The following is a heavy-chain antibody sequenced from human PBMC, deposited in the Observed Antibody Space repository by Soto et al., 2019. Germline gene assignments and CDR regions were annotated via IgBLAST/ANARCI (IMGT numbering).Heavy chain of an antibody. CDR1: GGSISSSYY. D-gene: IGHD3-22*01. J-gene: IGHJ4*02. V-gene: IGHV4-39*01. Sequence: QLQLQESGPGLVKPSETLSLTCTVSGGSISSSYYWGWIRQPPGKELEWIGSISYSGSTYYNPSLKSRVTISVDTSKNQFSLRLSSVTAADTAVYYCARPWGYDSSDYYYVDWGQGTLVTVSS. CDR3: ARPWGYDSSDYYYVD. CDR2: ISYSGST.